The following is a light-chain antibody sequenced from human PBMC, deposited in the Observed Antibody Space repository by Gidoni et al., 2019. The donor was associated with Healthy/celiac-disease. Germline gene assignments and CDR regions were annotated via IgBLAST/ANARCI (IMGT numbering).Light chain of an antibody. CDR3: QQYGSSPS. J-gene: IGKJ4*01. CDR1: QSVSSSY. Sequence: EIVLTQSPGTLSFSPGERATLSCRASQSVSSSYLAWYQQKPGQAPRLLIYGASSRATGIPDRFSGSGSGTDFTLTISRLEPEDFAVYYCQQYGSSPSFXGXTKVEIK. CDR2: GAS. V-gene: IGKV3-20*01.